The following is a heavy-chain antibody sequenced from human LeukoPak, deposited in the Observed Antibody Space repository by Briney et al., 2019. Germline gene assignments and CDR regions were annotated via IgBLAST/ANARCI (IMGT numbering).Heavy chain of an antibody. J-gene: IGHJ4*02. Sequence: SDTLSLTCAVSGYSLGKNYYWGWIRPPPGKGLEWIGRIYGTGSTSYNPSLMNRVTISVDTSKNHFSLKLTSVTAADTAVYYCARYDSRGSASTRFDYWGQGILVTISS. CDR3: ARYDSRGSASTRFDY. CDR1: GYSLGKNYY. V-gene: IGHV4-38-2*01. D-gene: IGHD3-16*01. CDR2: IYGTGST.